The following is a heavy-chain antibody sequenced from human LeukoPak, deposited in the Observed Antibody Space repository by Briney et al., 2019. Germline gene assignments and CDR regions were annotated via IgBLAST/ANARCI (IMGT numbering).Heavy chain of an antibody. Sequence: PSETLSLTCAVYGGSFSGYYWSWIRQPPGKGLEWIGEINHSGSTNYNPPLKSRVTISVDTSKNQFSLKLSSVTAADTAVCYCARGSESPLYYFDYWGQGTLVTVSS. CDR1: GGSFSGYY. J-gene: IGHJ4*02. CDR3: ARGSESPLYYFDY. D-gene: IGHD3-10*01. V-gene: IGHV4-34*01. CDR2: INHSGST.